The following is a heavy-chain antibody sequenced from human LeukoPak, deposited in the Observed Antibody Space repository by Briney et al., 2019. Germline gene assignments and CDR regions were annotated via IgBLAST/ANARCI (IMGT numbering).Heavy chain of an antibody. V-gene: IGHV3-23*01. Sequence: RGSLRLSCAASGFTFSSYAMSWVRQAPGKGLEWVSAISGSGGSTYYADSVKGRFTISRDNSKNTLYLQMNSLRAEDTALYYCAKDLTYYYDSGGYPPYWGQGTLVTVSS. CDR1: GFTFSSYA. J-gene: IGHJ4*02. CDR2: ISGSGGST. D-gene: IGHD3-22*01. CDR3: AKDLTYYYDSGGYPPY.